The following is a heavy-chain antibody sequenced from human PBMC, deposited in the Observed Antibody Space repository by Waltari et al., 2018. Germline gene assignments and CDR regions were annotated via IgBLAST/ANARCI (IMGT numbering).Heavy chain of an antibody. CDR2: FSGSGDTT. D-gene: IGHD1-26*01. CDR3: TKDLYSWSYDF. CDR1: GFYFSGNA. J-gene: IGHJ4*02. Sequence: EVQLLESGGGLVQPGGSLRLSCAASGFYFSGNAMSWVRQAPGKGLEWVSAFSGSGDTTYYADSVKGRFTISRDNPQNTLFLQMNSLRADDTAVYYCTKDLYSWSYDFWGQGTLVTVSS. V-gene: IGHV3-23*01.